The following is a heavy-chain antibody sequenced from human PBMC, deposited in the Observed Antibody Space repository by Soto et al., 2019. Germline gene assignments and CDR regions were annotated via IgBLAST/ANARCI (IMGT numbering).Heavy chain of an antibody. Sequence: QVQLQESAPGLVKPSQTLSLTCTVSGGSISSGGYYWSWIRQHPGKGLEWIGYIYYSGSTYYNPSLKSPVTISVDTSNNQFSLKLGAVTAANTAVYYCARDRAAALLDYWGQGTLVTVSS. D-gene: IGHD2-2*01. J-gene: IGHJ4*02. CDR2: IYYSGST. CDR1: GGSISSGGYY. V-gene: IGHV4-31*01. CDR3: ARDRAAALLDY.